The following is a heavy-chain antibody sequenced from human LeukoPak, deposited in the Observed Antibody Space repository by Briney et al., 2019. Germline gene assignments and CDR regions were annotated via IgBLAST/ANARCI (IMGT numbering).Heavy chain of an antibody. CDR3: ARRGSSSYDLDY. CDR1: GGSISSSSYY. Sequence: SETLSLTCTVSGGSISSSSYYWGWIRQPPGKGLEWIGSIYYSGSTYYNPSLKSRVTISVDTSKNQFSLKLSSVTAADTAVYYCARRGSSSYDLDYWGQGTLVTVSS. CDR2: IYYSGST. D-gene: IGHD6-13*01. J-gene: IGHJ4*02. V-gene: IGHV4-39*01.